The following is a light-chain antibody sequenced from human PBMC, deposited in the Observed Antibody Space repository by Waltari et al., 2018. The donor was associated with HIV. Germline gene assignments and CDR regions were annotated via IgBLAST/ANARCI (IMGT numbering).Light chain of an antibody. CDR3: CSHAGSSNWV. CDR2: EGI. CDR1: SSDVGSYTI. Sequence: QSTLTQPAYASGSPGQSITISCTGSSSDVGSYTIVSWYQQHPGKAPKHMSFEGINRRAVVYNRLCGSKAGNTASLTISGLQAEDEADYYGCSHAGSSNWVFGGGTKLTVL. V-gene: IGLV2-23*01. J-gene: IGLJ3*02.